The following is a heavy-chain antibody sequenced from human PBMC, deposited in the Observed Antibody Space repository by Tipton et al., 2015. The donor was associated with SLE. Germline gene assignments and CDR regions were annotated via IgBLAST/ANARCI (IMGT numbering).Heavy chain of an antibody. CDR2: INGGNGNT. V-gene: IGHV1-3*01. CDR1: GYSFNDYA. D-gene: IGHD6-6*01. J-gene: IGHJ6*03. CDR3: ARLQYSGSPWAYFYYMDV. Sequence: QSGPEVKKPGASVKVSCKTSGYSFNDYAIHWVRQDPGQRLEWMGWINGGNGNTRYSQKFQGRVSITRDTSATTAYMELSSLTSEDTAIYYCARLQYSGSPWAYFYYMDVWGRGTTVTVSS.